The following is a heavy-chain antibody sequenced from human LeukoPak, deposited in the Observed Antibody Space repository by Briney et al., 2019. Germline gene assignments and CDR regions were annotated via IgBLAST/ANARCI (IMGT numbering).Heavy chain of an antibody. CDR3: ARGRIAVALYYGMDV. CDR2: IGSSGGRT. Sequence: GGSLRLSCAATGFTFRSHAMNWVRQAPGKGLEWVSSIGSSGGRTYYADSVTGRFTISRDNSKNTVYLQMNSLRAADTAVYYCARGRIAVALYYGMDVWGHGTTVTVFS. CDR1: GFTFRSHA. J-gene: IGHJ6*02. V-gene: IGHV3-23*01. D-gene: IGHD6-19*01.